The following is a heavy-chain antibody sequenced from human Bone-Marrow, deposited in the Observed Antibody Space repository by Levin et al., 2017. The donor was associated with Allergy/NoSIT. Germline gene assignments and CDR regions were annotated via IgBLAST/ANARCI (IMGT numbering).Heavy chain of an antibody. Sequence: ASVKVSCKASGGTISSYAISWVRQAPGQGLEWMGGIIPIFGTANYAQKFQGRVTITADESTSTAYMELSSLRSEDTAVYYCARNVKTAMVKFHYYYGMDVWGQGTTVTVSS. D-gene: IGHD5-18*01. V-gene: IGHV1-69*13. CDR1: GGTISSYA. CDR2: IIPIFGTA. CDR3: ARNVKTAMVKFHYYYGMDV. J-gene: IGHJ6*02.